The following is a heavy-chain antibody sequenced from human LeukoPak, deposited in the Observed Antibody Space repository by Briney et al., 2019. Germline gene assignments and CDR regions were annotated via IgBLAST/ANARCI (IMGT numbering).Heavy chain of an antibody. Sequence: GGSLRLSCAASGFSFSNYAMNWVRQALGEGLEWVSTISGSGDITYSADSVKGRFTISRDNSKNTLYLQLNSLRDDDTAVYYCAKRANYGDFDYWGQGALVAVSS. D-gene: IGHD4-17*01. J-gene: IGHJ4*02. CDR1: GFSFSNYA. CDR2: ISGSGDIT. CDR3: AKRANYGDFDY. V-gene: IGHV3-23*01.